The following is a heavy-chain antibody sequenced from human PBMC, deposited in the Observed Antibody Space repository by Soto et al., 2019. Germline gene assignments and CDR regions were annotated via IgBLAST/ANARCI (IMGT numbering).Heavy chain of an antibody. CDR3: ARVDCSGGSCLDAFDI. CDR2: IIPIFGTA. V-gene: IGHV1-69*01. J-gene: IGHJ3*02. CDR1: GGTFSSYA. Sequence: QVQLVQSGAEVKKPGSSVKVSCKASGGTFSSYAISWVRQAPGQGLEWMGGIIPIFGTANYAQKFQDRVTITADESTSTAYMELSSLRSEDTAVYYCARVDCSGGSCLDAFDIWGQGTMVTVSS. D-gene: IGHD2-15*01.